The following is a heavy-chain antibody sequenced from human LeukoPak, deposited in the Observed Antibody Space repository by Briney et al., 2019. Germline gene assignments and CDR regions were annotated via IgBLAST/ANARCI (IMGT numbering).Heavy chain of an antibody. CDR2: MFYSGST. Sequence: KASETLSLTGTVSGGSISSRSHCWGWIRQPPGKGLEWIGTMFYSGSTYYNPSLKSRVAISVDTSENQFSLELNSVTAAGTAVYYCAVAGVRYYDSSGLHAFDFWGRGTMVTVSS. CDR1: GGSISSRSHC. CDR3: AVAGVRYYDSSGLHAFDF. J-gene: IGHJ3*01. V-gene: IGHV4-39*01. D-gene: IGHD3-22*01.